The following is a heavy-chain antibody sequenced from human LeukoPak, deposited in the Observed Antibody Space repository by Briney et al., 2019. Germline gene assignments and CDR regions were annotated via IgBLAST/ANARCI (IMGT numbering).Heavy chain of an antibody. D-gene: IGHD3-22*01. CDR1: GFTFSSYS. CDR3: AREYYYDSSGYYYYFDY. V-gene: IGHV3-48*02. CDR2: ISSSSSTI. J-gene: IGHJ4*02. Sequence: GGSLRLSCAASGFTFSSYSMNWVRQAPGKGLEWLSYISSSSSTIYYADSVKGRFTISRDNAKNSLYLQMNSLRDEDTAVYYCAREYYYDSSGYYYYFDYWGQGTLVTVSS.